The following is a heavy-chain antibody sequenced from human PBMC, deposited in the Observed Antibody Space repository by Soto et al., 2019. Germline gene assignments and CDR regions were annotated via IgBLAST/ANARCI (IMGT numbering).Heavy chain of an antibody. CDR1: GYTFTSYY. CDR2: INPSGGST. Sequence: ASVKVSCKASGYTFTSYYMHWVRQAPGQGLEWMGIINPSGGSTSYAQKFQGRVTMTRDTSTSTVYMELSSLRSEDTAVYYCAREYMTMVRGVIMNYYGMDVWGQGTTVTVSS. D-gene: IGHD3-10*01. V-gene: IGHV1-46*01. CDR3: AREYMTMVRGVIMNYYGMDV. J-gene: IGHJ6*02.